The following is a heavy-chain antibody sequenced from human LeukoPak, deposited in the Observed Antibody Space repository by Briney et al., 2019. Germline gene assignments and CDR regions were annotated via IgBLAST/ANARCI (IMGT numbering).Heavy chain of an antibody. Sequence: PGGSLRLSCAASGFTVSSNYMSWVRQAPGRGLEWVSVIYSGGSTYYADSVKGRFTIFRDNSKNTLFLQMNSLRAGDTAVYYCARGTVTMVDYWGQGTLVTVSS. CDR2: IYSGGST. J-gene: IGHJ4*02. V-gene: IGHV3-66*01. D-gene: IGHD3-10*01. CDR3: ARGTVTMVDY. CDR1: GFTVSSNY.